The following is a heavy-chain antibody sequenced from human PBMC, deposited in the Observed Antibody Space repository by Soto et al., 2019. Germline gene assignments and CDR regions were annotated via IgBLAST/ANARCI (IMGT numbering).Heavy chain of an antibody. V-gene: IGHV3-23*01. D-gene: IGHD5-12*01. J-gene: IGHJ4*02. Sequence: GGSLRLSWAASGFTFSNYAMNWVRQAPGKGLEWISGISGSGGGTNYADSVKGRFTISRDNSKNTLYLQMNSLRAEDTAVYYCARDHHRYSGYDYVDYWGQGTRVTVSS. CDR3: ARDHHRYSGYDYVDY. CDR1: GFTFSNYA. CDR2: ISGSGGGT.